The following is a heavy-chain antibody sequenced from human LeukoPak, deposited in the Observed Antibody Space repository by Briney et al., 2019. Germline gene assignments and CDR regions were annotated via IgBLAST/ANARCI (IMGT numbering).Heavy chain of an antibody. V-gene: IGHV1-69*04. CDR3: ARITIFGVFDY. J-gene: IGHJ4*02. Sequence: SVKVSCKASGGTFSSYAISWVRQAPGQGLEWMGRIIPILGIANYAQKLQGRVTMTTDTSTSTAYMELRSLRSDDTAVYYCARITIFGVFDYWGQGTLVTVSS. CDR1: GGTFSSYA. CDR2: IIPILGIA. D-gene: IGHD3-3*01.